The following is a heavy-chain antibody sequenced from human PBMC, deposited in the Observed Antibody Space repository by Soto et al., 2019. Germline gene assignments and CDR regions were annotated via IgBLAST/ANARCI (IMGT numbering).Heavy chain of an antibody. Sequence: PGGSMSLSCAASGFTFSNYYMSWIRRAPGKGLEWVSYISRSGSTIYYADSVKGRFTISSDNAKNSLYLQMNSLRAEDTAVYYCARDIGLIQTADYWGQGTRVTVSS. D-gene: IGHD2-15*01. V-gene: IGHV3-11*01. J-gene: IGHJ4*02. CDR3: ARDIGLIQTADY. CDR1: GFTFSNYY. CDR2: ISRSGSTI.